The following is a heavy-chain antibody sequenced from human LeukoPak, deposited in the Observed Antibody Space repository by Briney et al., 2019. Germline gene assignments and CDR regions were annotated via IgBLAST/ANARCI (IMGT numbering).Heavy chain of an antibody. Sequence: PSETLSLTCTVSGGSISSGGYYWSWIRQHPGKGLEWIGCIYYSGSTYYNPSLKSRVTISVDASKNQFSLKLSSVTAADTAVYYCARDSSSYYDSSGYYYLDYWGQGTLVTVSS. CDR3: ARDSSSYYDSSGYYYLDY. CDR2: IYYSGST. J-gene: IGHJ4*02. CDR1: GGSISSGGYY. V-gene: IGHV4-31*03. D-gene: IGHD3-22*01.